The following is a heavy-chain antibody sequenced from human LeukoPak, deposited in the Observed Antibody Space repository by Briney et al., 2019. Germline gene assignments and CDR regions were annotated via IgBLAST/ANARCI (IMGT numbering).Heavy chain of an antibody. Sequence: GGSLRLSCAASGFAFSGSVIHWVRQASGKGLEWVGRIRTKTNTYATTYAASVKGKFTISRDDSKNTAYLQMNSLRAEDTAVYYCARDLPVATHDYGDYEPGYFDYWGQGTLVTVSS. J-gene: IGHJ4*02. CDR1: GFAFSGSV. CDR2: IRTKTNTYAT. V-gene: IGHV3-73*01. CDR3: ARDLPVATHDYGDYEPGYFDY. D-gene: IGHD4-17*01.